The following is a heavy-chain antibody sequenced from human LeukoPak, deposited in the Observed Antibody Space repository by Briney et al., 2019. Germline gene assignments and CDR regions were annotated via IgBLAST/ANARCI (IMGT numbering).Heavy chain of an antibody. D-gene: IGHD1-26*01. CDR3: AKDRWELLGIDY. CDR1: GFTFSSYA. Sequence: PGGSRRLSCAAAGFTFSSYAMSWVSQAPGKGLEWVSAISGSGGSTYYADSVKGRFTISRDNSKNTLYLQMNSLRAEDTAVYYCAKDRWELLGIDYWGQGTLVTVSS. J-gene: IGHJ4*02. V-gene: IGHV3-23*01. CDR2: ISGSGGST.